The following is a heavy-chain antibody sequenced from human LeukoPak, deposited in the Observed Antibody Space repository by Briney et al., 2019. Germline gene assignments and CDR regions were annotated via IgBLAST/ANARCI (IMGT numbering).Heavy chain of an antibody. Sequence: PGGSLRLSCAASGFTFSSYSMNWVRQAPGKGLEWVLSTSSSGSYIYYADSVKGRFTISRDNAKNSLYLEMNSLRAEDTAMYYCARAKVSGYSYAPSFWGQGTLVTVSS. J-gene: IGHJ4*02. D-gene: IGHD5-18*01. V-gene: IGHV3-21*01. CDR3: ARAKVSGYSYAPSF. CDR2: TSSSGSYI. CDR1: GFTFSSYS.